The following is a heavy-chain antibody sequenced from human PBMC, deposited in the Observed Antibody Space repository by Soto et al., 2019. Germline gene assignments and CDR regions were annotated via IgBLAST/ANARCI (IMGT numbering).Heavy chain of an antibody. CDR3: GGNWYNY. Sequence: GGSLRLSCAASGFTFSRCAMSWVRQAPGKGLEWVSGISGRGDDTFYTDSVKGRFTISRDNSKNILYLQMNNLRAEDTAVYYCGGNWYNYWGQGTLVTVSS. D-gene: IGHD1-20*01. CDR1: GFTFSRCA. CDR2: ISGRGDDT. V-gene: IGHV3-23*01. J-gene: IGHJ4*02.